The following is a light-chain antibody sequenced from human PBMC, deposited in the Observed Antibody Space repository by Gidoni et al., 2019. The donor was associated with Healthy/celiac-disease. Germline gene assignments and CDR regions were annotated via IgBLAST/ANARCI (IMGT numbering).Light chain of an antibody. CDR2: AAS. CDR3: QQSYNTPRVT. V-gene: IGKV1-39*01. Sequence: DIQMTQAPSSLSASVGDRVTITCRASPSISSYLNWYQQKPGKAPKLLIYAASSLASGIPSRFSGSGSGTDFTLTISSLQPEDFATYYCQQSYNTPRVTFGQGTKLEIK. J-gene: IGKJ2*01. CDR1: PSISSY.